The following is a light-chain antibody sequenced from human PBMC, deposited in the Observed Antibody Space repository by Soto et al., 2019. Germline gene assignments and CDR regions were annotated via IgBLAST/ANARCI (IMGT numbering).Light chain of an antibody. CDR3: AAWDDSLRNWV. CDR2: RNN. CDR1: SSNIGAGYD. V-gene: IGLV1-47*01. Sequence: QSVLTQPPSVSGAPGQRVTISCTGSSSNIGAGYDVHWYQQLPGTAPKLLIYRNNQRPSGVPDRFSGSKSGTSASLAISGLRSEDEADYYCAAWDDSLRNWVFGGGTKLTVL. J-gene: IGLJ3*02.